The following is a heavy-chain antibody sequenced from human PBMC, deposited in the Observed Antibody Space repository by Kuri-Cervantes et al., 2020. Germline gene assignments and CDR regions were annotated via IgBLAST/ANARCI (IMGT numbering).Heavy chain of an antibody. CDR3: ARAREEGELRYYYYYMDV. J-gene: IGHJ6*03. CDR1: GFTFSDYY. Sequence: GGSLRLSCAASGFTFSDYYMSWIRQAPGKGLEWVSYISSSGSTIYYADSVKGRFTISRDNAKNSLYLQMNSLKTEDTAVYYCARAREEGELRYYYYYMDVWGKGTTVTVSS. CDR2: ISSSGSTI. D-gene: IGHD1-7*01. V-gene: IGHV3-11*04.